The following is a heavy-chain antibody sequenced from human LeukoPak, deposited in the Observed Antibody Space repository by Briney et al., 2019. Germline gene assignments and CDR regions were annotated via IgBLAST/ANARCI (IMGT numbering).Heavy chain of an antibody. D-gene: IGHD3-3*01. CDR2: MNPNSGNT. V-gene: IGHV1-8*03. Sequence: ASVKVSCKASGYTFTSYDINWVRQATGQGLEWMGWMNPNSGNTGYAQKFQGRVTITRNTSISTAYMELSSLRSEDTAVYYCARGLSSYDFWSGYSRGYYYYMDVWGKGTTVTVSS. CDR3: ARGLSSYDFWSGYSRGYYYYMDV. J-gene: IGHJ6*03. CDR1: GYTFTSYD.